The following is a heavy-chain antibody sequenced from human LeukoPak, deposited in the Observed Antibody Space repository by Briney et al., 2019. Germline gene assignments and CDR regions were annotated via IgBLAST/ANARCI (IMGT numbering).Heavy chain of an antibody. J-gene: IGHJ4*02. CDR3: ATGYSAWSFGY. Sequence: GGSLRLSCAASGVTFSSYAMYWVRQAPDKGLDWVAVISYDGSNKYYADSVKGRFTISRDNSKNTLYLQMNSLRAEDTGMYFCATGYSAWSFGYWGQGTLVTVSS. D-gene: IGHD6-19*01. CDR2: ISYDGSNK. CDR1: GVTFSSYA. V-gene: IGHV3-30-3*01.